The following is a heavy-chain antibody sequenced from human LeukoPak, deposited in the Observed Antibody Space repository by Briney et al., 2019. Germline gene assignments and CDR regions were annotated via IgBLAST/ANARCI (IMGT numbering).Heavy chain of an antibody. CDR3: ARHELDTAMVEY. V-gene: IGHV4-39*01. CDR2: IYYSRSY. Sequence: KSSETLSLTCTVSGGSISSSSYYWGWVRQPPGKGLGWIGSIYYSRSYYYHPSLNSLITVSVDTSKNQFSLKLISVTAADTAVYYCARHELDTAMVEYWGQGTLVTVSS. J-gene: IGHJ4*02. D-gene: IGHD5-18*01. CDR1: GGSISSSSYY.